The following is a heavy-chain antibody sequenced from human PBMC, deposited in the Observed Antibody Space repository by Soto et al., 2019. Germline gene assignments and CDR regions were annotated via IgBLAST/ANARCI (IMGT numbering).Heavy chain of an antibody. D-gene: IGHD2-15*01. CDR1: GFSLSTSGMC. CDR2: IDWDDDK. Sequence: SGPTLVNPTQTLTLTCTFSGFSLSTSGMCVSWIRQPPGKALEWLALIDWDDDKYYSTSLKTRLTISKDTSKNQVVLTMTNMDPVDTATYYCARIFGGGGSCDGAFDIWGQGTMVTVSS. J-gene: IGHJ3*02. V-gene: IGHV2-70*01. CDR3: ARIFGGGGSCDGAFDI.